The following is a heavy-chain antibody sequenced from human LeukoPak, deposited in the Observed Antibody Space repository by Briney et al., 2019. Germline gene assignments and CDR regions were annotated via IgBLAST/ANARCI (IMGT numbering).Heavy chain of an antibody. CDR2: TYYRSTWYN. V-gene: IGHV6-1*01. CDR3: ARRLTQYDCFDP. Sequence: SQTLSLTCAISGDSVSSNSVTRNWIRQSPSRGLEWLGRTYYRSTWYNDYAVSVRGRITVNPDTSKNQFSLHLNSVTPEDTAVYYCARRLTQYDCFDPWGQGILSPSPQ. J-gene: IGHJ5*02. CDR1: GDSVSSNSVT. D-gene: IGHD2-2*01.